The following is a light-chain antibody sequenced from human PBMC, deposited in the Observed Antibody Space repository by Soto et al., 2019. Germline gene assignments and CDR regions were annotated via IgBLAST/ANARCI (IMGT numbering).Light chain of an antibody. J-gene: IGKJ2*01. V-gene: IGKV3-15*01. CDR1: QNVNNN. CDR2: GAS. CDR3: QQYNNWPRT. Sequence: EIVMTQSPATLSVSPGERATLSCRASQNVNNNLAWYQEKPGQATRLLISGASARATGIPARFSGSGSGTEFTLTISSLQYEDFAVYYCQQYNNWPRTFGQGTKLEIK.